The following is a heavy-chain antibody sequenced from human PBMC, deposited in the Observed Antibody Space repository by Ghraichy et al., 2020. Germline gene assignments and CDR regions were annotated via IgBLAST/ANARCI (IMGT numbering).Heavy chain of an antibody. CDR2: IRQDGSER. Sequence: GGSLRLSCAASGFTLSNYWMTWVRQAPGKGLEWVANIRQDGSERLYVYSVKGRFTISRDNAKNSMSLQMNSLRAEDAAVYYCARDKGYHLDHWGQGTLVTVSS. CDR3: ARDKGYHLDH. D-gene: IGHD2-2*01. V-gene: IGHV3-7*01. J-gene: IGHJ1*01. CDR1: GFTLSNYW.